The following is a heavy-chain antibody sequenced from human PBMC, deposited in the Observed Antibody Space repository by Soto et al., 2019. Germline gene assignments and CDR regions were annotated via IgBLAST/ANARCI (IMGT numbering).Heavy chain of an antibody. CDR2: ISAYNGNT. CDR3: ARDRGYKSNEQVDY. Sequence: QVQLVQSGAEVKKPGASVKVSCKASGYTFTSYDISWVRHAPGQGLEWMGWISAYNGNTNYAQKLQGRVTMTTDTSTSTAYMELRSLRSDDTAVFYCARDRGYKSNEQVDYWGQGTLVTVSS. V-gene: IGHV1-18*01. J-gene: IGHJ4*02. CDR1: GYTFTSYD. D-gene: IGHD5-12*01.